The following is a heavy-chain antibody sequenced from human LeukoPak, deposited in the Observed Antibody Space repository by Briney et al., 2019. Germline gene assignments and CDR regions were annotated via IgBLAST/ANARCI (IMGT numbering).Heavy chain of an antibody. V-gene: IGHV3-33*08. D-gene: IGHD2-15*01. Sequence: GGSLRLSCAASGFTFSSYGMHWVRQAPGKGLEWVAVIWYDGSNKYYADSVKGRFTTSRDNSKNTLYLQMNSLRAEDTAVYYCARVSGDYCSGGSCYGGYYGMDVWGQGTTVTVSS. CDR3: ARVSGDYCSGGSCYGGYYGMDV. CDR2: IWYDGSNK. CDR1: GFTFSSYG. J-gene: IGHJ6*02.